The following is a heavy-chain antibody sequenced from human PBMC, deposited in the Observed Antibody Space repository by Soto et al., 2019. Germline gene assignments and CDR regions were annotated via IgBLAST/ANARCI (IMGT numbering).Heavy chain of an antibody. V-gene: IGHV3-33*01. Sequence: GGSLRLSCAASGFTFSSYGMHWVRQAPGKGLEWVAVIWYDGSNKYYAESEKGRFTISRDNSKNMLYLQMNSLRAEDTVVYYCARDQRYYDILTGYSTYGMDVWGQGTTVTVSS. CDR2: IWYDGSNK. D-gene: IGHD3-9*01. CDR1: GFTFSSYG. CDR3: ARDQRYYDILTGYSTYGMDV. J-gene: IGHJ6*02.